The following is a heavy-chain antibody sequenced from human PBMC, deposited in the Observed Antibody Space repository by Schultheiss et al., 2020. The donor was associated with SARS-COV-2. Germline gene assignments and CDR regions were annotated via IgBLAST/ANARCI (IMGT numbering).Heavy chain of an antibody. D-gene: IGHD4-11*01. V-gene: IGHV3-48*04. CDR1: GFTFSSYS. Sequence: GGSLRLSCAASGFTFSSYSMNWVRQAPGKGLEWVSYISSSSSTIYYADSVKGRFTISRDNAKNSLYLQMNSLRAEDTALYYCAKDISATVTTLGYWGQGTLVTVSS. CDR3: AKDISATVTTLGY. J-gene: IGHJ4*02. CDR2: ISSSSSTI.